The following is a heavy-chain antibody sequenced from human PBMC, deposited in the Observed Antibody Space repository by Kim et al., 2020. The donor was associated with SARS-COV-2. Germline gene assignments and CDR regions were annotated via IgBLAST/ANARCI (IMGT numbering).Heavy chain of an antibody. CDR2: ISYDGSNK. CDR1: GFTFSSYG. CDR3: VIGSFGGVIGLGTSPFDY. Sequence: GGSLRLSCAASGFTFSSYGMHWVRQAPGKGLEWVAVISYDGSNKYYADSVKGRFTISRDNSKNTLYLQMNSLRAEDTAVYYCVIGSFGGVIGLGTSPFDYWGQGTLVTVSS. D-gene: IGHD3-16*02. J-gene: IGHJ4*02. V-gene: IGHV3-30*03.